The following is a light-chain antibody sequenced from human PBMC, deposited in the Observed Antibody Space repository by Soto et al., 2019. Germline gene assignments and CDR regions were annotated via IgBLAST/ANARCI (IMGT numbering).Light chain of an antibody. CDR3: QHYNSYPNA. Sequence: DLKLPPYPSTLFGSVGVSISITCRASQTISSWLAWYQQKPGKAPKLLIYKASTLKSGVPSRFSGSGSGTEFTLTISSLQPDDFATYYCQHYNSYPNAFGQGTRLEIK. V-gene: IGKV1-5*03. J-gene: IGKJ1*01. CDR2: KAS. CDR1: QTISSW.